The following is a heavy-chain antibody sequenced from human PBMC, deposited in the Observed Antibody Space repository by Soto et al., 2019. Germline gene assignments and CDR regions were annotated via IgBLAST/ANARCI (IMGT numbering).Heavy chain of an antibody. CDR3: ARVSVDVDTAMVVGSIYYYYYYMDV. Sequence: QVQLVQSGAEVKKPGASVKVSCKASGYTFTSYDINWVRQATGQGLEWMGWMNPNSGNTGYAQKFQGRVIMTRNTTIITAYMELSSLRSEDTAVYYCARVSVDVDTAMVVGSIYYYYYYMDVWGKGTTVTVSS. CDR1: GYTFTSYD. D-gene: IGHD5-18*01. V-gene: IGHV1-8*01. CDR2: MNPNSGNT. J-gene: IGHJ6*03.